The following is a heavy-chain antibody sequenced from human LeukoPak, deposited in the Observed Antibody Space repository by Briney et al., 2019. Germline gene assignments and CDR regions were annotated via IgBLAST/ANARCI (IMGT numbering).Heavy chain of an antibody. CDR3: ARGRMIVVVQDAFDI. Sequence: GASVKVSCKASGYTFIGYYMHWVRQAPGQGLEWMGWINPNSGGTNYAQKFQGRVTMTRDTSISTAYMELSRLRSDDTAVYYCARGRMIVVVQDAFDIWGQGTMVTVSS. V-gene: IGHV1-2*02. J-gene: IGHJ3*02. CDR2: INPNSGGT. CDR1: GYTFIGYY. D-gene: IGHD3-22*01.